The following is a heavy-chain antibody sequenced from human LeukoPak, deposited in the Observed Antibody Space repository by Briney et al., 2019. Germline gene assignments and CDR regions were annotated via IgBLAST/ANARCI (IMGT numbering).Heavy chain of an antibody. CDR2: ISGSGGST. D-gene: IGHD2-2*01. CDR1: GFTFSSYA. J-gene: IGHJ4*02. CDR3: AKGGDHCSSTSCYDDY. V-gene: IGHV3-23*01. Sequence: GGSLRLSCAASGFTFSSYAMSWVRQAPGKGLEWVSAISGSGGSTYYADPVKGRFTISRDNSKNTLYLQMNSLRAEDTAVYYCAKGGDHCSSTSCYDDYWGQGTLVTVSS.